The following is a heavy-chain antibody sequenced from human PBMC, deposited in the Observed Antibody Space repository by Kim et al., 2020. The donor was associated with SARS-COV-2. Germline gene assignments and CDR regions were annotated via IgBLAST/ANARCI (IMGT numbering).Heavy chain of an antibody. D-gene: IGHD5-18*01. J-gene: IGHJ3*02. CDR2: IYPGDSDT. CDR3: ARISTGRGYSYGYGAFDI. CDR1: GYSFTSYW. Sequence: GESLKISCKGSGYSFTSYWIGWVRQMPGKGLEWMGIIYPGDSDTRYSPSFQGQVTISADKSISTAYLQWSSLKASDTAMYYCARISTGRGYSYGYGAFDIWGQGTMVTVSS. V-gene: IGHV5-51*01.